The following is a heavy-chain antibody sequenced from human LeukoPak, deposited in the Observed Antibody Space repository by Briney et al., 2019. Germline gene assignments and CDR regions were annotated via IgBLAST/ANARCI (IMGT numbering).Heavy chain of an antibody. CDR3: ARGGTYCSSTSCYRTFDY. D-gene: IGHD2-2*02. J-gene: IGHJ4*02. CDR2: ISYDGSNK. V-gene: IGHV3-30-3*01. CDR1: GFTFSSYA. Sequence: GRSLGLSCAASGFTFSSYAMHWVRQAPGKGLEWVAVISYDGSNKYYADSVKGRFTISRDNSKNTLYLQMNSLRAEDTAVYYCARGGTYCSSTSCYRTFDYWGQGTLVTVSS.